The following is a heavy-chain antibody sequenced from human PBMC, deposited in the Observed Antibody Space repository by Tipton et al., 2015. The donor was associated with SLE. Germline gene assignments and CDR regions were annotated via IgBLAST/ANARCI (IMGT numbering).Heavy chain of an antibody. D-gene: IGHD1-26*01. CDR2: IYHTGSA. J-gene: IGHJ6*03. CDR1: CASISHPY. Sequence: TLSLTCTVSCASISHPYWTWIRQPPGKGLEWIGYIYHTGSAGYNPSLNSRATMSLDTSKNQISLKLTSVNDADTAVYYCARGFKELAYYYYYMDVWGKGTTVTVSS. V-gene: IGHV4-59*11. CDR3: ARGFKELAYYYYYMDV.